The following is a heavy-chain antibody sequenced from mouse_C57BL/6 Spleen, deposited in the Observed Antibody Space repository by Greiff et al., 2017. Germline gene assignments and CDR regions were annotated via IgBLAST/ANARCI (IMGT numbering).Heavy chain of an antibody. CDR3: ARFRTWFAY. CDR2: IDPETGGT. V-gene: IGHV1-15*01. J-gene: IGHJ3*01. Sequence: VQLMESGAELVRPGASVTLSCKASGYTFTDYEMHWVKQTPVHGLEWIGAIDPETGGTASNQKFQGKAILTADKSSSTAYMELRSLTSEDSAVYYCARFRTWFAYGGQGTLVTVSA. CDR1: GYTFTDYE.